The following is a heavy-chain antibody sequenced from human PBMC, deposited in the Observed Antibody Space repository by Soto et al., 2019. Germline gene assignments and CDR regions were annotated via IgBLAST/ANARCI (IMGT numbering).Heavy chain of an antibody. Sequence: QVQLQESGPGLVTPSGTLSLTCAVSGGSISNDHWWSWVRQPPGKGLEWIGDIHHSGITNYNPSLKSRVTISVDKSKDHFSLELDSVTAADTAGYYCASRSYYYASSAYYAGWGQGTLVTISS. CDR1: GGSISNDHW. CDR2: IHHSGIT. V-gene: IGHV4-4*02. D-gene: IGHD3-22*01. J-gene: IGHJ4*02. CDR3: ASRSYYYASSAYYAG.